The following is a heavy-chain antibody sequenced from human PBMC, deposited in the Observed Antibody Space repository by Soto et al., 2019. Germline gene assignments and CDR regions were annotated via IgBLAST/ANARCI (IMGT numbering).Heavy chain of an antibody. CDR1: GFTFSNYA. D-gene: IGHD6-19*01. Sequence: EVQLLESGGGLVQPGGSLRLSCAASGFTFSNYAMTWVRQAAGKGLEWVSSISGPGGSTYYADSVQGRFTISRDNSKNTLFLQMNSLRAEDTALYYCARDERIAVAGTDTCGQGILVTVTS. V-gene: IGHV3-23*01. CDR3: ARDERIAVAGTDT. CDR2: ISGPGGST. J-gene: IGHJ1*01.